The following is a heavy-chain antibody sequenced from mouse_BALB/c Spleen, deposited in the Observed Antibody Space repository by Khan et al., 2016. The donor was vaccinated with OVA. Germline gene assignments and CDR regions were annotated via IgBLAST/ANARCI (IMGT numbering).Heavy chain of an antibody. V-gene: IGHV2-6-5*01. J-gene: IGHJ4*01. Sequence: VKLKQSGPGLVAPSQNLSITCTVSGFSLTDYGVSWIRQPPGMGLEWLGVIWGGGTTYYNSALKSRLSISKDNSKSQVFLKMNSLQTDDTAMYYCAKGLWSHYFALDYWGQGASVTVSS. CDR1: GFSLTDYG. CDR3: AKGLWSHYFALDY. D-gene: IGHD1-1*02. CDR2: IWGGGTT.